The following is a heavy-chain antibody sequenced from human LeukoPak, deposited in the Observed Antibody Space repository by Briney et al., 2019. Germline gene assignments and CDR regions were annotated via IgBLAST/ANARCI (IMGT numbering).Heavy chain of an antibody. D-gene: IGHD1-26*01. J-gene: IGHJ3*02. Sequence: SVKVSCKASGGTFSCYAISWVRQAPGQGLGWVGGIIPIFGTANYAQKFQGRVTITTDESTSTAYMELSSLRSEDTAVYYCASGGSHGDDAFDIWGQGTMVTVSS. CDR3: ASGGSHGDDAFDI. CDR1: GGTFSCYA. V-gene: IGHV1-69*05. CDR2: IIPIFGTA.